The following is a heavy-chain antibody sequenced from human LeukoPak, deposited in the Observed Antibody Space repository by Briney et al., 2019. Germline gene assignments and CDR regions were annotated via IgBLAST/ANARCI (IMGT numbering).Heavy chain of an antibody. CDR3: ARGSSVVALD. D-gene: IGHD2-15*01. CDR2: ISSGSSTI. V-gene: IGHV3-48*04. CDR1: GFTFSSYS. J-gene: IGHJ4*02. Sequence: GGSLRLSCAASGFTFSSYSMNWVRQAPGKGLEWVSYISSGSSTIYYADSVKGRFTISRDNAKNTLYLQMNSLRAEDTAVYYCARGSSVVALDWGQGTLVTVSS.